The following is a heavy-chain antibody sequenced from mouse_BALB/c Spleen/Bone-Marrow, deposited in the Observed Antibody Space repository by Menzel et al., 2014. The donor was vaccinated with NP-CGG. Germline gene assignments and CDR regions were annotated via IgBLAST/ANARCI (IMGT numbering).Heavy chain of an antibody. Sequence: VQLQQPGAELVKPGASVKLSCTASGFNIKDTYMHWVKQRPEQCLEWIGRIDPANGNTKYDPKFQGKATITADTSSNTAYLQLSSLASEDTAVYYCASYMYDWYFDVWGAGTTVTGAS. D-gene: IGHD2-14*01. V-gene: IGHV14-3*02. CDR1: GFNIKDTY. CDR2: IDPANGNT. CDR3: ASYMYDWYFDV. J-gene: IGHJ1*01.